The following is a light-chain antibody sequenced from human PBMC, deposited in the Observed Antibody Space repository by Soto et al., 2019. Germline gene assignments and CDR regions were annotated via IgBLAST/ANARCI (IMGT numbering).Light chain of an antibody. CDR2: DAY. CDR1: QSVSSSY. V-gene: IGKV3D-20*02. J-gene: IGKJ3*01. CDR3: QQRSSWPPVT. Sequence: EIVLTQSPGTLSWSPGDSATIAWRAGQSVSSSYLAWYQQKPGQAPRLLIYDAYSRATGIPDRFRGSGSGTDFTLTISSLEPEDSAVYYCQQRSSWPPVTCGPGTKVDIK.